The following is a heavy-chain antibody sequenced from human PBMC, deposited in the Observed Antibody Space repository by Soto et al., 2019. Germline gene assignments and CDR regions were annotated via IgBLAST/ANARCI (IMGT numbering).Heavy chain of an antibody. CDR1: GGSPNSYY. J-gene: IGHJ4*02. Sequence: SETLSLPWTVSGGSPNSYYWSWVRRPPGKGPEWIEYIYYSGITDYSPSLKSRVTISVDTSNSQFSLELSSVTAADTAVYYCARGLITGSHYSGGWYYFDSWGQGTQVTVSS. V-gene: IGHV4-59*12. CDR2: IYYSGIT. CDR3: ARGLITGSHYSGGWYYFDS. D-gene: IGHD6-19*01.